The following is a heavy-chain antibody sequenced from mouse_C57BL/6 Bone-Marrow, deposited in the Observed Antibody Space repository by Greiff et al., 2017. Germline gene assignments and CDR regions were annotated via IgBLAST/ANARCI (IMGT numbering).Heavy chain of an antibody. CDR3: ARAPYYYGSSYDV. J-gene: IGHJ1*03. CDR1: GFTFSSYA. Sequence: EVHLVESGGGLVKPGGSLKLSCAASGFTFSSYAMSWVRQTPEKRLEWVATISDGGSYTYYPDNVKGRFTISRDNAKNNLYLQMSHLKSEDTAMYYCARAPYYYGSSYDVWGTGTTVTVSS. D-gene: IGHD1-1*01. CDR2: ISDGGSYT. V-gene: IGHV5-4*01.